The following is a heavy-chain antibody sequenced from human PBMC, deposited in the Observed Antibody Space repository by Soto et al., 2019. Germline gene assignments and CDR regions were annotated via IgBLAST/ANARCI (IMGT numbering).Heavy chain of an antibody. CDR2: ISYDGSNK. CDR3: ARDSVPAGGFYYYGMDV. V-gene: IGHV3-30-3*01. D-gene: IGHD2-2*01. CDR1: GFTFSSYA. Sequence: SGGSLRLSCAASGFTFSSYAMHWVRQAPGKGLEWVAVISYDGSNKYYADSVKGRFTISRDNSKNTLYLQMNSLRAEDTAVYYCARDSVPAGGFYYYGMDVWGQGTTVTVSS. J-gene: IGHJ6*02.